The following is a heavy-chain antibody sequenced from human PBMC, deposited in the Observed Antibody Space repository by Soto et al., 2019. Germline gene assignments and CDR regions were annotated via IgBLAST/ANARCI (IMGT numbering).Heavy chain of an antibody. V-gene: IGHV4-30-4*01. CDR3: ARDGQYSSSWYY. D-gene: IGHD6-13*01. CDR1: CGSIISGDYY. J-gene: IGHJ4*02. Sequence: PSATLSLTGTVSCGSIISGDYYWSWIRQPPGKGLEWIGYIYYSGITYYNPSLKSRVTISVDTSKNQFSLKLSSVTAADTAVYYCARDGQYSSSWYYWGQGTLVTVSS. CDR2: IYYSGIT.